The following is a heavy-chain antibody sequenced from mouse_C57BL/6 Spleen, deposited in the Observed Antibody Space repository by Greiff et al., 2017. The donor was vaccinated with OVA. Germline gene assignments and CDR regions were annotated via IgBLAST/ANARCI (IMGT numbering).Heavy chain of an antibody. V-gene: IGHV2-9-1*01. D-gene: IGHD2-4*01. CDR1: GFSLTSYA. CDR3: ARTPEDDYPYALDY. CDR2: IWTGGGT. J-gene: IGHJ4*01. Sequence: VQLKESGPGLVAPSQSLSITCTVSGFSLTSYAISWVRQPPGKGLEWLGVIWTGGGTNYNSALKSRLRISKENSKSQVFLKMNSLQTDDTAMYYCARTPEDDYPYALDYWGQGTSVTVSS.